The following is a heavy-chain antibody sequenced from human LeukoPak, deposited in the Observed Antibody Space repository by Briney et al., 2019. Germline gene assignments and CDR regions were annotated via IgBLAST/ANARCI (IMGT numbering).Heavy chain of an antibody. CDR3: ARQQSRTLDFDY. CDR2: IYYSGST. J-gene: IGHJ4*02. Sequence: SETLSLTCTVSGGSISSSSYYWGWIRQPPGKGLEWIGSIYYSGSTYYNPSLKSRVTISADTSKNQFSLKLSSVTAADTAVYYCARQQSRTLDFDYWGQGTLVTVSS. CDR1: GGSISSSSYY. V-gene: IGHV4-39*01. D-gene: IGHD1-14*01.